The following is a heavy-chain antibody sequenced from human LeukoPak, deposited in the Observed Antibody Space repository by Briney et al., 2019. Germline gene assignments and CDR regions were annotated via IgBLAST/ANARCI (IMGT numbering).Heavy chain of an antibody. CDR3: ARDRSQWLGNWFDP. J-gene: IGHJ5*02. V-gene: IGHV1-3*01. CDR2: INAGNGNT. CDR1: GGTFSSHE. Sequence: ASVKVSCKASGGTFSSHEISWVRQAPGQRLEWMGWINAGNGNTKYSQKFQGRVTITRDTSASTAYMELSSLRSEDTAVYYCARDRSQWLGNWFDPWGQGTLVTVSS. D-gene: IGHD6-19*01.